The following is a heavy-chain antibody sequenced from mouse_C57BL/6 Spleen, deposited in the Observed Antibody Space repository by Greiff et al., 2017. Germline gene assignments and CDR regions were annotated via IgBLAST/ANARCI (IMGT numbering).Heavy chain of an antibody. CDR3: ANYDYDGSHPMDY. Sequence: QVQLQQSGAELARPGASVKLSCKASGYTFTSYGISWVKQRTGQGLEWIGEIYPRSGNTYYNEKFKGKATLAADKSSSTAYMELRSLTSEDSAVYFCANYDYDGSHPMDYWGQGTSVTVSS. V-gene: IGHV1-81*01. CDR2: IYPRSGNT. J-gene: IGHJ4*01. D-gene: IGHD2-4*01. CDR1: GYTFTSYG.